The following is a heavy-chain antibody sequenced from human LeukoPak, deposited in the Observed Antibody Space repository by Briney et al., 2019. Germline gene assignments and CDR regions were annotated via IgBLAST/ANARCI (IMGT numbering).Heavy chain of an antibody. CDR2: IIPILGIA. D-gene: IGHD6-13*01. V-gene: IGHV1-69*04. CDR3: ARDLVAAAGDY. CDR1: GGTFISYA. Sequence: SVKVSCKASGGTFISYAISWVRQAPGQGLEWMGRIIPILGIANYAQKFQGRVTITADKSTSTAYMELSSLRSEDTAVYYCARDLVAAAGDYWGQGTLVTVSS. J-gene: IGHJ4*02.